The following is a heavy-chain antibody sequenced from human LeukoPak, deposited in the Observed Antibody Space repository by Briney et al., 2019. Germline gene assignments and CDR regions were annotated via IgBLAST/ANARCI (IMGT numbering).Heavy chain of an antibody. V-gene: IGHV4-39*01. Sequence: SETVSLTCIVSGDSLSNDNYYWGWIRQPPGTGLEWIGSVYYSGSTYYNPSLKSRITMSVDTSKSQFSLNLSSVTAADTAVYYCARHVHHSSGFEYYFDYWGQGTLVTVSS. D-gene: IGHD3-22*01. CDR3: ARHVHHSSGFEYYFDY. CDR2: VYYSGST. CDR1: GDSLSNDNYY. J-gene: IGHJ4*02.